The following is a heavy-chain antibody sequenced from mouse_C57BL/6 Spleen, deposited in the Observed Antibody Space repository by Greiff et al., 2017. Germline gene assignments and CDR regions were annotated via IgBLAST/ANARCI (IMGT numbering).Heavy chain of an antibody. J-gene: IGHJ3*01. Sequence: QVQLQQSGAELVKPGASVKMSCKASGYTFTSYWITWVKQRPGQGLEWIGDIYPGSGSTNYNEKFKSKATLTVDTSSSTAYMQLSSLTSEDSAVYYCARDYGSSYGWFAYWGQGTLVTVSA. CDR2: IYPGSGST. CDR3: ARDYGSSYGWFAY. V-gene: IGHV1-55*01. CDR1: GYTFTSYW. D-gene: IGHD1-1*01.